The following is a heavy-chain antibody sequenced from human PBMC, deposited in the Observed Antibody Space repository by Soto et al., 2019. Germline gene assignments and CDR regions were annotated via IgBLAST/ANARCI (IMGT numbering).Heavy chain of an antibody. CDR2: ISTNGRTT. CDR3: HVSNGEWVQPP. V-gene: IGHV3-11*01. J-gene: IGHJ5*02. Sequence: QVQLVESGGDLVKPGGSLRLSCAASGFTFSDYYMGWIRQAPGKGLEWVSYISTNGRTTHYADSVKGRFTTSRDNAKNSVSLQMIRLRADETAVYYCHVSNGEWVQPPFGQGTLVTVSS. D-gene: IGHD3-10*01. CDR1: GFTFSDYY.